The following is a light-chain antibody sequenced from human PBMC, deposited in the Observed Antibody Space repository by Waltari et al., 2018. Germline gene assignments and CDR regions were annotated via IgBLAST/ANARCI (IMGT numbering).Light chain of an antibody. CDR2: DTS. J-gene: IGLJ3*02. Sequence: QSVLTPPPSVSGAPGQRVTISCAGGRYNIGAQDEIHWYQFLPETAPRLLIYDTSQRPSGAPDRFSGSKSATSASLAITGLQPEDEAHYYCQSYDKSLGGWVFGGGTTLTVL. V-gene: IGLV1-40*01. CDR1: RYNIGAQDE. CDR3: QSYDKSLGGWV.